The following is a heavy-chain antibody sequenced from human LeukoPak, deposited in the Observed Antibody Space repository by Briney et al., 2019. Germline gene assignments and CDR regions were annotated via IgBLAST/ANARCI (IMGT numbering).Heavy chain of an antibody. CDR1: GGSFSGYY. CDR2: INHSGST. CDR3: ARGPTLDY. J-gene: IGHJ4*02. Sequence: SETLSLTCAVYGGSFSGYYWSWIRQPPGKGLEWIGEINHSGSTNYNPSLKSRVTISVDTSKNQFSLKLSSVTAADTAVYYCARGPTLDYWGQGTLVTVSS. V-gene: IGHV4-34*01.